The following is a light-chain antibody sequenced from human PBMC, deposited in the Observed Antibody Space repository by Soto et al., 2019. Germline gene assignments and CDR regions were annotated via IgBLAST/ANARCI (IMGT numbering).Light chain of an antibody. CDR1: QSVSSD. CDR2: GAS. J-gene: IGKJ1*01. Sequence: EIVMTQSPATPSVSPGERATLSCRASQSVSSDLAWYQHKPGQAPRLLIYGASTRATGIPARFSGRGSGTEFTLTISSLQSVDFAVYYCQQYDNWPQTFGQGTKVEIK. V-gene: IGKV3-15*01. CDR3: QQYDNWPQT.